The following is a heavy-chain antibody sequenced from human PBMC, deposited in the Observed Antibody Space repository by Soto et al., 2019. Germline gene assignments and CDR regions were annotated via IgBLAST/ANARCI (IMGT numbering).Heavy chain of an antibody. D-gene: IGHD3-3*01. CDR3: ATVRKTYYDFWSGYYSWFDP. V-gene: IGHV1-24*01. CDR1: GYTLTELS. Sequence: ASVKVSCKVSGYTLTELSMHWVRQAPGKGLEWMGGFDPEDGETIYAQKFQGRVTMTEDTSTDTAYMELNSLRSEDTAVYYCATVRKTYYDFWSGYYSWFDPWGQGTLVTVSS. CDR2: FDPEDGET. J-gene: IGHJ5*02.